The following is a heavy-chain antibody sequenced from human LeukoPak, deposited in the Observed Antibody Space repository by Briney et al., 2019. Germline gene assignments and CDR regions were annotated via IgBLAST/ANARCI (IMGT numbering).Heavy chain of an antibody. CDR3: ARHISGAATLD. CDR1: GGSISSYY. J-gene: IGHJ4*02. V-gene: IGHV4-59*08. D-gene: IGHD3-3*02. Sequence: SETLSLTCTVSGGSISSYYWSWIRQPPGKGLEWIGYIYYTGSTYYNPSLKSRVTMSVDTSKNQFSLSLSSVTAADTAVYYCARHISGAATLDWGQGTLVTVSS. CDR2: IYYTGST.